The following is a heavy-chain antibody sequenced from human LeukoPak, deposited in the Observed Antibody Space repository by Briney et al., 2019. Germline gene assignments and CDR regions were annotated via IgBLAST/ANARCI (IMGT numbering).Heavy chain of an antibody. CDR1: GGSFSGYY. Sequence: SETLSLTCAVYGGSFSGYYWSWIRQPPGKGLEWIGEINHSGSTNYNPSLKSRVTISVDTSKNQFSLKPSSVTAADTAVYYCARGLKVDTAMVRAFDIWGQGTMVTVSS. V-gene: IGHV4-34*01. CDR3: ARGLKVDTAMVRAFDI. D-gene: IGHD5-18*01. J-gene: IGHJ3*02. CDR2: INHSGST.